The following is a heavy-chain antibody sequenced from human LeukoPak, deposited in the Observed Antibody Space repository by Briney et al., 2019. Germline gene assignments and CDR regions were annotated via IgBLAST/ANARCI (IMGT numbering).Heavy chain of an antibody. CDR1: GGTFSSYA. CDR3: ARDQDTAMVTPWYFDL. V-gene: IGHV1-69*04. CDR2: IIPILGIA. J-gene: IGHJ2*01. Sequence: SVKVSCKASGGTFSSYAISWVRQAPGQGLEWMGRIIPILGIANYAQKFQGRVTITADKSTSTAYMELSSLRSEDTAVYYCARDQDTAMVTPWYFDLWGRGTLVTVSS. D-gene: IGHD5-18*01.